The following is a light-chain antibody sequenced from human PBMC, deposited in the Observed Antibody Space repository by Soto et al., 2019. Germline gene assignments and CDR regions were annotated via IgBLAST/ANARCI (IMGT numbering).Light chain of an antibody. Sequence: DIQMTQSPSSLSASVGDRVTITCQASQDISNYLNWYQQKPGKAPKLLIFTASNLETGVPSRFSGSGSGTDFTFTISSQQPEDIATYYCQHYNNFPRTFGPGTKVDIK. CDR1: QDISNY. V-gene: IGKV1-33*01. CDR3: QHYNNFPRT. J-gene: IGKJ3*01. CDR2: TAS.